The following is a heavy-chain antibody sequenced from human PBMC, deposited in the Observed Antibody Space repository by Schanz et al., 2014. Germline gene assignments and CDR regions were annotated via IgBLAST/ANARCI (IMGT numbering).Heavy chain of an antibody. CDR2: ISGGGGTR. CDR3: ASPSGYSDYGTYFDF. CDR1: GFTVSSNH. J-gene: IGHJ4*02. V-gene: IGHV3-66*02. D-gene: IGHD5-12*01. Sequence: EGQLAESGGGLVQPGGSLRLSCAVSGFTVSSNHMSWVRQGPGKGLEWVSGISGGGGTRNYADSVKGRFTVFRDNSRNTLYLQMNSLRTEDTAVYYCASPSGYSDYGTYFDFWGQGTLVTVSS.